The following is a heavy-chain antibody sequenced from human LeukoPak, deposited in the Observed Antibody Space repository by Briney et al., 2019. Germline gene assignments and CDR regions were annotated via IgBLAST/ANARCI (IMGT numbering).Heavy chain of an antibody. Sequence: PGRSLRLSCAASGFTFSSYAMHWVRQAPGKGLEWVAVISYDGSNKYYADSVKGRFTISRDNSKNTLYLQMNSLRAEDTAVYYCASREYYDNWGQGTLVTVSS. CDR3: ASREYYDN. D-gene: IGHD1-26*01. J-gene: IGHJ4*02. CDR2: ISYDGSNK. V-gene: IGHV3-30*01. CDR1: GFTFSSYA.